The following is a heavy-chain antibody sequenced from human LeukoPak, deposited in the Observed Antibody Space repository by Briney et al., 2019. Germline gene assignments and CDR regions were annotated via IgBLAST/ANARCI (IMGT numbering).Heavy chain of an antibody. CDR2: ISGGAGTP. J-gene: IGHJ4*02. V-gene: IGHV3-23*01. D-gene: IGHD4-17*01. CDR3: AKSRTTVTTMDYFDY. Sequence: GGSLRLSCAASGFIFSNYAMSWVRQAPGKGLEWVSGISGGAGTPYYADSVKGRFTISRDNSKNTLYLQMSSLRAEDTAVYYCAKSRTTVTTMDYFDYWGQGTLVTVSS. CDR1: GFIFSNYA.